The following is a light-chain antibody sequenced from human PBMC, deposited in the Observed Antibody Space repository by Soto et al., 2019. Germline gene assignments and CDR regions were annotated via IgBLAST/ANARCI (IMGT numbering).Light chain of an antibody. V-gene: IGLV2-14*01. CDR1: SSDVGAYNY. Sequence: QSLLTHPASLSGSPGQTITISCTGTSSDVGAYNYVSWYQQHPGKAPKLMIYEVSNRPSGVSDRFSGSKSGNTASLTISGLQAADEADYYCSSKRTTASLVFGTGTKVTVL. J-gene: IGLJ1*01. CDR3: SSKRTTASLV. CDR2: EVS.